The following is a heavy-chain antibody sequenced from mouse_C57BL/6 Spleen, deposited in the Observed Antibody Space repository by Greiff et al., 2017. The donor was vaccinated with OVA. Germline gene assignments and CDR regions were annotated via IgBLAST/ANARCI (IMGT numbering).Heavy chain of an antibody. CDR1: GYTFTDYY. D-gene: IGHD2-3*01. Sequence: VNLVESGAELVRPGASVKLSCKASGYTFTDYYINWVKQRPGQGLEWIARIYPGSGNTYYNEKFKGKATLTAEKSSSTAYMQLSSLTSEDSAVYFCARGGYYVDAMDYWGQGTSVTVSS. CDR3: ARGGYYVDAMDY. CDR2: IYPGSGNT. J-gene: IGHJ4*01. V-gene: IGHV1-76*01.